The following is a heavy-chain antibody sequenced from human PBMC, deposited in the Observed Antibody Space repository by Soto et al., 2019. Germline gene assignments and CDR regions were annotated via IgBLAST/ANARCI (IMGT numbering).Heavy chain of an antibody. D-gene: IGHD6-6*01. J-gene: IGHJ4*02. CDR3: ARRRSIAARQIDY. CDR1: GGSISSSSYY. V-gene: IGHV4-39*01. Sequence: SETLSLTCTVSGGSISSSSYYWGWIRQPPGKGLEWIGSIYYSGSTYYNPSLKSRVTISVDTSKNQFSLKLSFVTAADTAVYYCARRRSIAARQIDYWGQGTLVTVSS. CDR2: IYYSGST.